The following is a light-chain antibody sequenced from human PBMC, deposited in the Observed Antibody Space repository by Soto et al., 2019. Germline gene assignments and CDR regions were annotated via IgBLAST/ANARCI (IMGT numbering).Light chain of an antibody. CDR1: QYINTR. J-gene: IGKJ1*01. CDR2: QTS. Sequence: EIVSTQSPATLSSFPGDRVTLSCRASQYINTRLAWYQHRPGQSPRLLIYQTSLRAAGIPARFSASGSGTDFTLTISDVQPEDFALYYCHQRQSWPRTFGQGTKVDIK. V-gene: IGKV3-11*01. CDR3: HQRQSWPRT.